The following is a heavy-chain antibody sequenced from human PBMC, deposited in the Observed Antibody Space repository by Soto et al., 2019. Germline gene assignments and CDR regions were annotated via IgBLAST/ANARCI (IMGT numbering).Heavy chain of an antibody. D-gene: IGHD3-22*01. Sequence: PGASLTPSFEAFGFTFSTHWLSWVRQAPGSGLVLVDNINHDGSEKYYVDSVKGRFTISRDNAKNSLYLQMNSLRAEDTAVYYCARFYYDSSGYLPSPYYYYYGMDVWGQGTTVTVSS. CDR3: ARFYYDSSGYLPSPYYYYYGMDV. CDR1: GFTFSTHW. J-gene: IGHJ6*02. V-gene: IGHV3-7*04. CDR2: INHDGSEK.